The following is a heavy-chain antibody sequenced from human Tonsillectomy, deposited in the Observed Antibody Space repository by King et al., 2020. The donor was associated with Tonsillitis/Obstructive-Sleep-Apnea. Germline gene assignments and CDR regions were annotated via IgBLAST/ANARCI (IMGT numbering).Heavy chain of an antibody. CDR1: GYTFTSYA. J-gene: IGHJ5*02. Sequence: QLVQSGAEVKKPGASVKVSSKASGYTFTSYAMHWVRQAPGQRLEWMGWINAGNGNTKYSQKFQGRVTINRDTSASTAYMELSSLRSEDTAVYYCARIFSYYDFWSGLNWFDPWGQGTLVTVSS. V-gene: IGHV1-3*01. CDR2: INAGNGNT. CDR3: ARIFSYYDFWSGLNWFDP. D-gene: IGHD3-3*01.